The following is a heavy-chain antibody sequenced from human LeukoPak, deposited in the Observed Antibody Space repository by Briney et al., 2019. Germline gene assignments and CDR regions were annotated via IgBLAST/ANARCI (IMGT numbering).Heavy chain of an antibody. CDR3: ARDPTRSDNWFDP. V-gene: IGHV4-39*07. J-gene: IGHJ5*02. Sequence: PSETLSLTCTVSGGSISSSSYYWGWIRQPPGKGLEWIGSIYYSGSTYYNPSLKSRVTMSVDTSKNQFSLKLSSVTAADTAVYYCARDPTRSDNWFDPWGQGTLVTVSS. CDR2: IYYSGST. CDR1: GGSISSSSYY.